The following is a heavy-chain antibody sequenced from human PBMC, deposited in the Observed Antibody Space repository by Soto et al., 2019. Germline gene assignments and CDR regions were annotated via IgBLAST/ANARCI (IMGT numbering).Heavy chain of an antibody. CDR3: ARERRDWNYVFDY. V-gene: IGHV4-61*01. CDR1: GGSVSSGSYY. CDR2: VYYTGST. D-gene: IGHD1-7*01. Sequence: QLQLQESGPGLVKPSETLSLTCTVSGGSVSSGSYYWSWIRQPPGKGLEWIGYVYYTGSTNYNPSLERRVTISIDTSKNQFSLRLSSVTAADTALYYCARERRDWNYVFDYWGQGTLVTVSS. J-gene: IGHJ4*02.